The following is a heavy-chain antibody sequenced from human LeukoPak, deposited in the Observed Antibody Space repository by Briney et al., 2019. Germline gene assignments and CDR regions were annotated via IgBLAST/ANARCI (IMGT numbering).Heavy chain of an antibody. J-gene: IGHJ4*02. D-gene: IGHD2-15*01. V-gene: IGHV4-59*01. CDR1: GGSISSYY. Sequence: SETLSLTCTVSGGSISSYYWSWIRQPPGKGLEWIGYIYYSGSTNYNPSLKSRVTISVDTSKNQFSLKLSSVTAADTAVYYCAREARSGGSLRYDYWGQGTLVTVSS. CDR3: AREARSGGSLRYDY. CDR2: IYYSGST.